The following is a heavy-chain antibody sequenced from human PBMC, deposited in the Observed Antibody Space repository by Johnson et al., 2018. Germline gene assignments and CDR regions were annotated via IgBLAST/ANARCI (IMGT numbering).Heavy chain of an antibody. CDR2: INHSGST. CDR3: ASIAARSYYYDYMDV. V-gene: IGHV4-34*01. Sequence: QVQLQQWGAGLLKPSETLSLTCAVYGGSFSGYYWSWIRQPPGKGLEWIGEINHSGSTNYNPSLKSRVTRSVDTSKNQVSLNRSSVTAADTAVHYLASIAARSYYYDYMDVWGKGTTVTVSS. J-gene: IGHJ6*03. D-gene: IGHD6-6*01. CDR1: GGSFSGYY.